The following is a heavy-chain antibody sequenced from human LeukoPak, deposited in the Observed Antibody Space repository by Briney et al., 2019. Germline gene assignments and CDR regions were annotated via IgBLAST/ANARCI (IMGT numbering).Heavy chain of an antibody. CDR3: ARGEHSVDS. D-gene: IGHD1/OR15-1a*01. CDR2: IYSSGYT. V-gene: IGHV4-4*07. J-gene: IGHJ4*02. Sequence: SETLSLTCTVSGGAIRSRYWNWIRQPAGKGLEWIGRIYSSGYTNDNPFLKSRITMSVDMSKNQFSLRLNSVTAADTAVYYCARGEHSVDSWGQGMLVTVSS. CDR1: GGAIRSRY.